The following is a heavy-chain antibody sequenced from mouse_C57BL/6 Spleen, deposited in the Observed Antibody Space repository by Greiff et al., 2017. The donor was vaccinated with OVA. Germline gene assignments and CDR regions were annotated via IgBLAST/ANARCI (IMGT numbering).Heavy chain of an antibody. V-gene: IGHV1-80*01. CDR1: GYAFSSYW. D-gene: IGHD1-1*01. Sequence: VQLQQSGAELVKPGASVKISCKASGYAFSSYWMNWVKQRPGKGLEWIGQIYPGDGDTNYNGKFKGKATLTADKSSSTAYMQLSSLTSEDSAVYCCARWNTTVGGMDYWGQGTSVTVSS. CDR2: IYPGDGDT. J-gene: IGHJ4*01. CDR3: ARWNTTVGGMDY.